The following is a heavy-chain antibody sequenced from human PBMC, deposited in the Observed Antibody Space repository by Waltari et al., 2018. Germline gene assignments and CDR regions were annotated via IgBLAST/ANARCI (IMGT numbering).Heavy chain of an antibody. CDR1: GGSFSGYH. D-gene: IGHD1-26*01. Sequence: QVQLRQWGAGLFKPSETLSLTCAVYGGSFSGYHWSWLRQPPGKGLEWIGEINHSGNTNQNPSLKSRVTISVDTSKNQFSLKLTSVTAADTAVYYCARNWELRGGMDVWGKGTTVTVSS. J-gene: IGHJ6*03. V-gene: IGHV4-34*02. CDR2: INHSGNT. CDR3: ARNWELRGGMDV.